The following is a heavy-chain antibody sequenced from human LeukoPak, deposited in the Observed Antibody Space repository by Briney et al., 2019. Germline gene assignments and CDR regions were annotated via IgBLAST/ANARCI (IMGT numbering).Heavy chain of an antibody. CDR3: ARDSTSHRDYYYGMDV. V-gene: IGHV5-51*01. J-gene: IGHJ6*02. Sequence: GESLKISCKGSGYSFTSYWIGWVRQMPGKGLEWMGIIYPGDSDTRYSPSFQGQVTISADKSISTAYLQWSSLKASDTAMYYCARDSTSHRDYYYGMDVWGQGTTVIVSS. D-gene: IGHD2-2*01. CDR2: IYPGDSDT. CDR1: GYSFTSYW.